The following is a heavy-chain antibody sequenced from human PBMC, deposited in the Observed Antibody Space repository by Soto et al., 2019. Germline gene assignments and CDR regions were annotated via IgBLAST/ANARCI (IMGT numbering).Heavy chain of an antibody. Sequence: EVQLLESGGGLVQPGGSLRLSCAASGFTFSSYAMSWVRQAPGKGLEWVSAISGSGGSTYYADSVKGRFTISRDNSKDTLYLQMNSLRAEDKAVYYRAEKPSGWYDLWGQGTLVTVSS. V-gene: IGHV3-23*01. CDR3: AEKPSGWYDL. J-gene: IGHJ5*02. CDR2: ISGSGGST. CDR1: GFTFSSYA. D-gene: IGHD6-25*01.